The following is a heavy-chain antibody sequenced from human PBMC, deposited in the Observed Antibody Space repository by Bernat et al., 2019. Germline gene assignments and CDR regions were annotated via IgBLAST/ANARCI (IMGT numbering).Heavy chain of an antibody. Sequence: EVQLVESGGGLVQPGGSLRLSCAASGFTFSSYWMHWVRQAPGKGLVWVSRIKSDGSTAYYEDSVKGRFTISRDNAKNTLYLQMNSLRAEDTALYYCTRPLYYDSGSYGYWGQGTLVTVSS. D-gene: IGHD3-10*01. V-gene: IGHV3-74*01. CDR1: GFTFSSYW. CDR2: IKSDGSTA. CDR3: TRPLYYDSGSYGY. J-gene: IGHJ4*02.